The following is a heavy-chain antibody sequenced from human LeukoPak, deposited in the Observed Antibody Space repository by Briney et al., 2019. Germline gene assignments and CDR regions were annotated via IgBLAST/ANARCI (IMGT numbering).Heavy chain of an antibody. D-gene: IGHD6-19*01. V-gene: IGHV3-48*03. CDR2: ISSSGSTI. CDR1: GFTFSSYE. Sequence: GGSLRLSCAASGFTFSSYEMNWVRRAPGKGLEWVSYISSSGSTIYYADSVKGRFTISRDNAKNSLYLQMNSLRAEDTAVYYCVRGGSGWSSLSFDYWGQGTLVTVSS. J-gene: IGHJ4*02. CDR3: VRGGSGWSSLSFDY.